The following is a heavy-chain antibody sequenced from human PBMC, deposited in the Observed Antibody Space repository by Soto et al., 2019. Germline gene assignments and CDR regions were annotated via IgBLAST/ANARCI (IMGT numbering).Heavy chain of an antibody. D-gene: IGHD3-16*01. J-gene: IGHJ6*02. CDR3: ARSERDYAYEFNV. CDR1: ALTVSDNY. CDR2: LYSGGRI. Sequence: ARSLTPSCPASALTVSDNYITWVRPARGRGLDCVALLYSGGRIYYADSVKSRFTITRDTSKATLYLQMNSLRTEDTAVYYCARSERDYAYEFNVWGQGTTVTVSS. V-gene: IGHV3-53*01.